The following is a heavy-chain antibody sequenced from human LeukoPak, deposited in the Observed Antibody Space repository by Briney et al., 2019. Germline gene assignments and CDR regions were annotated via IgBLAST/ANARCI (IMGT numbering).Heavy chain of an antibody. Sequence: SETLSLTCTVSGGSISSYYWSWIRQPPGKGLEWIGYIYYSGSTNYNPSLKSRVTISVDTSKNQFSLTLTSVTAADTAVHYCARRGYDILTGYSYYFDYWGQGNLVTVSS. CDR3: ARRGYDILTGYSYYFDY. D-gene: IGHD3-9*01. CDR1: GGSISSYY. CDR2: IYYSGST. V-gene: IGHV4-59*08. J-gene: IGHJ4*02.